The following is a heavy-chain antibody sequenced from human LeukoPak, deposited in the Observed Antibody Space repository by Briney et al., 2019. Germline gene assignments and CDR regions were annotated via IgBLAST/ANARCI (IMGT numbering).Heavy chain of an antibody. Sequence: GGSLRLSCAASAFTFSSYEMNWVRQAPGNGLEWVSYISRSYNTIYYADSVKSRFTNTQDNAHGSLYLQMNGLRAEDTAVYYCATMGYCYHSGGYSYFDYWGRGTLVSV. CDR3: ATMGYCYHSGGYSYFDY. CDR1: AFTFSSYE. D-gene: IGHD3-22*01. J-gene: IGHJ4*02. V-gene: IGHV3-48*03. CDR2: ISRSYNTI.